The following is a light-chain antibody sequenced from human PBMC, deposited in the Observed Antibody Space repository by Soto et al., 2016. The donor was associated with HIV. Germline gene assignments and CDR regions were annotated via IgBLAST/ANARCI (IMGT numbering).Light chain of an antibody. CDR2: DDS. V-gene: IGLV3-21*03. CDR3: QVWDSSSDHLWV. CDR1: NIGIKI. Sequence: SYVVTQSPSMSVAPGKTARISCGGNNIGIKIVHWYQQKPGQAPILVVYDDSDRPSGIPERFSGSNSGNTATLTISRVEAGDEADYYCQVWDSSSDHLWVFGGGTKLTVL. J-gene: IGLJ3*02.